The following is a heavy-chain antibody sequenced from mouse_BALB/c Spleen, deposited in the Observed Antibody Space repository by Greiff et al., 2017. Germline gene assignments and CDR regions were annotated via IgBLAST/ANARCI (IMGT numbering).Heavy chain of an antibody. CDR2: ISSGGSYT. J-gene: IGHJ4*01. V-gene: IGHV5-6*01. Sequence: EVKLMESGGDLVKPGGSLKLSCAASGFTFSSYGMSWVRQTPDKRLEWVATISSGGSYTYYPDSVKGRFTISRDNAKNTLYLQMSSLKSEDTAMYYCARQDQRGAMDYWGQGTSVTVSS. CDR1: GFTFSSYG. CDR3: ARQDQRGAMDY.